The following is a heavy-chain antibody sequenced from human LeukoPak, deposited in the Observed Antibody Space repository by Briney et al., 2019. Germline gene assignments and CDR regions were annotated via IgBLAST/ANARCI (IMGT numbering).Heavy chain of an antibody. J-gene: IGHJ6*02. CDR2: ISAYNGNT. Sequence: ASVKVSCKASGYTFTSYGISWVRQAPGQGLEWMGWISAYNGNTNYAQKLQGRVTMTTDTSTSTAYMELRSLRSDDTAVYYCAREGLVCSSTSCYAPYYYGMDVWGQGTTVTVSS. CDR3: AREGLVCSSTSCYAPYYYGMDV. CDR1: GYTFTSYG. V-gene: IGHV1-18*01. D-gene: IGHD2-2*01.